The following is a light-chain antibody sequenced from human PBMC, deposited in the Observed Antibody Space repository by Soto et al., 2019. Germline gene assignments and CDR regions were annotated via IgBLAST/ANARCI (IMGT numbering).Light chain of an antibody. V-gene: IGLV2-14*01. CDR1: SSDVGGYNY. CDR2: EVS. Sequence: QSVLTQPASVSGSPGQSITISCTGTSSDVGGYNYVSWYQQHPGKAPKLMIYEVSNRPSGVSNRFSGSKSGNTASLTISGIQAEDEADYYYSSYTSSSTLVFGGGTKDTVL. CDR3: SSYTSSSTLV. J-gene: IGLJ3*02.